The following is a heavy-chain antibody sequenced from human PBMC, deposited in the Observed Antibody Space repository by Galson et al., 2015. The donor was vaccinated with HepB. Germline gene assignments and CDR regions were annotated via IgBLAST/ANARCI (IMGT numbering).Heavy chain of an antibody. Sequence: SLRLSCAASGFTFSSYGMHWVRKAPGKGLEWVAVISYDGSNKYYADSVKGRFAISRDNSKNTLYLQMNSLRAEDTAVYYCARPSANTAMVVVDWGQGTLVTVSS. CDR3: ARPSANTAMVVVD. D-gene: IGHD5-18*01. J-gene: IGHJ4*02. V-gene: IGHV3-30*03. CDR2: ISYDGSNK. CDR1: GFTFSSYG.